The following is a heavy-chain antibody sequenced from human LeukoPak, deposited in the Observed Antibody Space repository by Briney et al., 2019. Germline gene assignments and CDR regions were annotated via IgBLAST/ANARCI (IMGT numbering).Heavy chain of an antibody. D-gene: IGHD1-26*01. V-gene: IGHV5-51*01. CDR3: ARRRDLYSGSYYPFDY. Sequence: GESLKISCKGSGYRFTNYWIGWVRQMPGKGLEWMGIIYPGDSETRYSPSFQGQVTISADNSISTAYLQWSSLKASDTAMYYCARRRDLYSGSYYPFDYWGQGTLVTVSS. CDR2: IYPGDSET. J-gene: IGHJ4*02. CDR1: GYRFTNYW.